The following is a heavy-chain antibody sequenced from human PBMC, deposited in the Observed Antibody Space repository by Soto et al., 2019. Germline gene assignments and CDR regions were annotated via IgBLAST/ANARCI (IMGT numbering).Heavy chain of an antibody. CDR1: GYTFTAYN. J-gene: IGHJ3*01. Sequence: QVQLMQSGDELRQPGDSVKVSCKTSGYTFTAYNINWVRQAPGQGPEWMGRISPFNGKTEHAQMLQGRVTLTTDTSTTTSQLELRSLRSDDTAVYYCALPFRSDLHGEDGFDVWGRGTMVIVSS. CDR2: ISPFNGKT. D-gene: IGHD3-3*02. V-gene: IGHV1-18*01. CDR3: ALPFRSDLHGEDGFDV.